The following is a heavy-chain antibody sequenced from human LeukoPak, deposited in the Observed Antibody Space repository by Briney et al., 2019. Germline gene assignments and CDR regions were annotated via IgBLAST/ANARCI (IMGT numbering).Heavy chain of an antibody. CDR3: ARGIVVVPAARSPRAFDI. Sequence: ASVKVSCKASGYTFTSYGISWVRQAPGQGLEWMGIINPSGGSTSYAQKFQGRVTMTRDTSTSTVYMELSSLRSEDTAVYYCARGIVVVPAARSPRAFDIWGQGTMDTVSS. CDR1: GYTFTSYG. D-gene: IGHD2-2*01. J-gene: IGHJ3*02. CDR2: INPSGGST. V-gene: IGHV1-46*01.